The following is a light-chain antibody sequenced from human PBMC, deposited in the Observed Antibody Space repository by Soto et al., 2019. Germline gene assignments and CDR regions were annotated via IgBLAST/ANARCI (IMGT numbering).Light chain of an antibody. V-gene: IGKV1-39*01. J-gene: IGKJ4*01. Sequence: IQMTQSPSFLSASVGDIVTITCLASQTISTYLNWYQQKPGKAPELLIYAASNLQSGVPSRFSGSGSGTDFTLTISSLQPEDSAAYYCQQSHSSPLTCGGGTKWIS. CDR3: QQSHSSPLT. CDR2: AAS. CDR1: QTISTY.